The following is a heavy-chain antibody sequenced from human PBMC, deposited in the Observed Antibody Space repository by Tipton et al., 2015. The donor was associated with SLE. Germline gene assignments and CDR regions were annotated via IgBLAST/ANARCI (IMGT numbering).Heavy chain of an antibody. D-gene: IGHD3-10*01. CDR2: INHSGPT. CDR1: GGSFSGYY. J-gene: IGHJ6*02. V-gene: IGHV4-34*01. CDR3: ARDDVLRWFRGMDV. Sequence: TLSLTCAVYGGSFSGYYCIWIRQPPGKGLEWIGEINHSGPTNYNPSLTSRVTISVDTSKNQFSLKLSSVTAADTAVYYCARDDVLRWFRGMDVWGQGTTVTVS.